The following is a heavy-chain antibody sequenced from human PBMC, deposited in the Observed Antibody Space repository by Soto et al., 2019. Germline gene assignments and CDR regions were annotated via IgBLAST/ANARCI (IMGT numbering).Heavy chain of an antibody. D-gene: IGHD6-6*01. V-gene: IGHV1-69*13. CDR2: IIPIFHTA. J-gene: IGHJ6*02. CDR3: ATLHREQLVLRGYYYYGMDV. Sequence: SVKVSCKASGDTFNSYAISWVRRAPGQGLEWMGGIIPIFHTANYAQKFQARVTMTADESARTAYMELSGLRSEDTAVYYCATLHREQLVLRGYYYYGMDVWGQGTTVTVSS. CDR1: GDTFNSYA.